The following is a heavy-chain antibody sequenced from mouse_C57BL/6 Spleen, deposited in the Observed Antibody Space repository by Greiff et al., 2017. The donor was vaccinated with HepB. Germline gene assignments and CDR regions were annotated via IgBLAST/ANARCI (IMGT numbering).Heavy chain of an antibody. CDR1: GFTFSSYA. D-gene: IGHD1-1*01. Sequence: DVKLVESGGGLVKPGGSLKLSCAASGFTFSSYAMSWVRQTPEKRLEWVATISDGGSYTYYPDNVKGRFTISRDNAKNNLYLQMSHLKSEDTAMYYCAREDTTVVPAMDYWGQGTSVTVSS. V-gene: IGHV5-4*01. J-gene: IGHJ4*01. CDR3: AREDTTVVPAMDY. CDR2: ISDGGSYT.